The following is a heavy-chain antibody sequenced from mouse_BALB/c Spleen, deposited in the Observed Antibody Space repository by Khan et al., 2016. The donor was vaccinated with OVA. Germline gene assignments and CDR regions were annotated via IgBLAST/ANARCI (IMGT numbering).Heavy chain of an antibody. CDR1: GYAFSNYW. J-gene: IGHJ3*01. Sequence: QVQLKQSGAELVRPGSSLSLSCTASGYAFSNYWMNWVKQGPGQGLEWIGQIYPGDGNTKYNGKFKDKATLTADKTSSTAFMQLSSLTSEDSAVFFCSRSGDDFFAYWGQGTLVTVSA. CDR3: SRSGDDFFAY. D-gene: IGHD3-3*01. CDR2: IYPGDGNT. V-gene: IGHV1-80*01.